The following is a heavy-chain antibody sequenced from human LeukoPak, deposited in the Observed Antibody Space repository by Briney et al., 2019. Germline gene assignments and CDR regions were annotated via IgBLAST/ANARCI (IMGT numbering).Heavy chain of an antibody. CDR3: ARGQPYYDFWSGYFDY. D-gene: IGHD3-3*01. CDR1: GGSISSSSYY. V-gene: IGHV4-61*02. Sequence: SETLSLTCTVSGGSISSSSYYWGWIRQPAGKGLEWIGRIYTSGSTNYNPSLKSRVTISVDTSKNQFSLKLSSVTAADTAVYYCARGQPYYDFWSGYFDYWGQGTLVTVSS. CDR2: IYTSGST. J-gene: IGHJ4*02.